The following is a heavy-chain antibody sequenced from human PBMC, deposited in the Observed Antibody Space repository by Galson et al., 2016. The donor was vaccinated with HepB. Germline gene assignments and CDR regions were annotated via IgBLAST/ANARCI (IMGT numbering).Heavy chain of an antibody. CDR2: ISGFNGNT. J-gene: IGHJ6*02. CDR3: ARAKFDWLSRYYYFGMDV. Sequence: SVKVSCKASGYTFSSIGISWLRQAPGQGLEWMGWISGFNGNTNYAQKVQGRVTITTDTSTGTAYMELRSLRSDDTAIYFCARAKFDWLSRYYYFGMDVWGQGTTVSVSS. CDR1: GYTFSSIG. D-gene: IGHD3-9*01. V-gene: IGHV1-18*01.